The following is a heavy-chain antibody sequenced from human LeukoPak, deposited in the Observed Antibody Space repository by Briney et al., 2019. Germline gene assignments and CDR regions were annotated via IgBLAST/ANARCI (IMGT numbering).Heavy chain of an antibody. CDR3: ARAAGPLAAPDF. CDR1: GGSISSYY. J-gene: IGHJ4*02. CDR2: IYYSGST. Sequence: SETLSLTCTVSGGSISSYYWSWIRQPPGKGLEWIGYIYYSGSTNYNPSLKSRVTISVDTSKNQFSLKLSSVTAAGTAVYYCARAAGPLAAPDFWGQGTPVTVSS. D-gene: IGHD6-13*01. V-gene: IGHV4-59*01.